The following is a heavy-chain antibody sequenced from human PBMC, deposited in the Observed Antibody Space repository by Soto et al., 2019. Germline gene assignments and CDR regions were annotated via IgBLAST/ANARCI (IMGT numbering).Heavy chain of an antibody. CDR1: GYTFTSYD. CDR2: MNPNSGNT. D-gene: IGHD3-16*02. Sequence: ASVKVSFKASGYTFTSYDINWVRQATGQGLEWMGWMNPNSGNTGYAQKFQGRVTMTRNTSISTAYMELSSLRSEDTAVYYCARLGSDDYIWGSDRLTVGYYYYYMDVWGKGTTVTVSS. J-gene: IGHJ6*03. V-gene: IGHV1-8*01. CDR3: ARLGSDDYIWGSDRLTVGYYYYYMDV.